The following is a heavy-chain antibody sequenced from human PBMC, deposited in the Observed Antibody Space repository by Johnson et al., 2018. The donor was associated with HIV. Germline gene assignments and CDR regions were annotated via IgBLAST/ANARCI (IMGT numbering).Heavy chain of an antibody. Sequence: QVQLVESGGGVVQPGRSLRLSCAASGFTFSSYAMHWVRQAPGKGLEWVAVISYDGSNQYYADSVKGRFTISRDNSKNTLYLQMNSLRAEDTAVYYCARGGIRGYSYGPGAFDIWGQGTMVTVSS. CDR1: GFTFSSYA. D-gene: IGHD5-18*01. CDR2: ISYDGSNQ. CDR3: ARGGIRGYSYGPGAFDI. J-gene: IGHJ3*02. V-gene: IGHV3-30*04.